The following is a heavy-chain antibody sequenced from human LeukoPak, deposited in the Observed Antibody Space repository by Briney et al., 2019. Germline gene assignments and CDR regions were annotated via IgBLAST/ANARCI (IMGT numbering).Heavy chain of an antibody. J-gene: IGHJ4*02. CDR1: GFTFSSYA. CDR3: ARDSGTLGSCGY. CDR2: ISGSNSYI. D-gene: IGHD1-26*01. Sequence: GRSLRLSCAASGFTFSSYAMHWVRQAPGKGLEWVSSISGSNSYIYYADSVKGRFTISRDSAKNSLYLQMNSLRAEDTAVYYCARDSGTLGSCGYWGQGTLVTVSS. V-gene: IGHV3-21*01.